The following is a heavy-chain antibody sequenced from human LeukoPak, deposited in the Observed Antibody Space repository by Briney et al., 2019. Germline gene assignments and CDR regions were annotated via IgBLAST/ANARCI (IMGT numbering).Heavy chain of an antibody. CDR2: IHYSGST. Sequence: SETLSLTCTVSGGSISSYYWSWIRQPPGKGLEWIGYIHYSGSTNYNPSLKSRVTISVDTSKNQFSLKLSSVTAADTAVYYCARLADDAFDIWGQGTMVTVSS. J-gene: IGHJ3*02. CDR3: ARLADDAFDI. CDR1: GGSISSYY. V-gene: IGHV4-59*08.